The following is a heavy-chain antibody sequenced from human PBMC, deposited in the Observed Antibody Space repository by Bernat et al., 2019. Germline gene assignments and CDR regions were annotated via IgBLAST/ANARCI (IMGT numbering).Heavy chain of an antibody. CDR1: GGSISSSSYY. CDR3: ARIAAAGPFDY. Sequence: QLQLQESGPGLVKPSETLSLTCTVSGGSISSSSYYWGWIRQPPGKGLEWIGSIYYSGSTYYNPSLKSRVTISVDTSNNQFSLKLSSVTAADTAVYYCARIAAAGPFDYWGQGTLVTVSS. J-gene: IGHJ4*02. CDR2: IYYSGST. D-gene: IGHD6-13*01. V-gene: IGHV4-39*01.